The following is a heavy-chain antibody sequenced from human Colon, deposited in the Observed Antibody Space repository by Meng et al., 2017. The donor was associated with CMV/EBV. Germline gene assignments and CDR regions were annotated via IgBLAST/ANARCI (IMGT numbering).Heavy chain of an antibody. D-gene: IGHD2-8*02. CDR2: ISGSGGST. CDR3: ARLWYVGTRGVFDY. V-gene: IGHV3-23*01. Sequence: GESLKISCATSGFNLDNNAMSWVRQAPGKGLEWVSFISGSGGSTYYADSVKGRFTISQDDAKNTLYLQLDGLRVDDTAVYYCARLWYVGTRGVFDYWGRGALVTVSS. J-gene: IGHJ4*02. CDR1: GFNLDNNA.